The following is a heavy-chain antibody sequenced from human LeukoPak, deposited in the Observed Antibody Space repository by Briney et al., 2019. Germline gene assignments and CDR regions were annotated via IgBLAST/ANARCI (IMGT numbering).Heavy chain of an antibody. D-gene: IGHD1-26*01. CDR3: ARSGGSYFSVEYYFDY. V-gene: IGHV4-34*01. J-gene: IGHJ4*02. Sequence: SETLSLTCAVYGGSFSGYYWSWIRQPPGKGLEWIGEINHSGSTNYNPSLKSRVTISVDTSKNQFSLKLSSVTAADTAVYYCARSGGSYFSVEYYFDYWGQGTLVTVSS. CDR1: GGSFSGYY. CDR2: INHSGST.